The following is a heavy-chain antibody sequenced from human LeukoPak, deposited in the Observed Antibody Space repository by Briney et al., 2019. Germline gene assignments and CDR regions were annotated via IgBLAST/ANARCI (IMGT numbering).Heavy chain of an antibody. CDR1: GGSISSSSYY. D-gene: IGHD2/OR15-2a*01. V-gene: IGHV4-39*07. CDR2: IYYSGST. Sequence: SETLSLTCTVSGGSISSSSYYWGWIRQPPGEGLEWIGSIYYSGSTYYNPSLKSRVTISVDTSKNQFSLKLSSVTAADTAVYYCARSSRILSGDYWGQGTLVTVSS. CDR3: ARSSRILSGDY. J-gene: IGHJ4*02.